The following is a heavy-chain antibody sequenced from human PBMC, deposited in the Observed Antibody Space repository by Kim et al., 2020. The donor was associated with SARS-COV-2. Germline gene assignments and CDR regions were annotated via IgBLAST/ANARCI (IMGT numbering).Heavy chain of an antibody. Sequence: IYYADSVKGRFTISRDNAKNSLYLQMNSLRAEDTAVYYCAREVLVRSLDYWGQGTLVTVSS. V-gene: IGHV3-21*01. J-gene: IGHJ4*02. CDR2: I. D-gene: IGHD2-15*01. CDR3: AREVLVRSLDY.